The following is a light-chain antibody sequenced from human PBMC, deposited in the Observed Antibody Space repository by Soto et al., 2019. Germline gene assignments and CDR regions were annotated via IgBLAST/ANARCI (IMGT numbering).Light chain of an antibody. CDR3: TSYGGRDNLM. Sequence: QSALTQPPSASGSPGQSVTISGTGTSSDIGAYNYVSWFQQHPGEAPKLIISEVNKRPSGVPDRFSGSKSGNTASLTVSGIQAEDEADYYCTSYGGRDNLMFGGGTKLTVL. V-gene: IGLV2-8*01. CDR2: EVN. CDR1: SSDIGAYNY. J-gene: IGLJ3*02.